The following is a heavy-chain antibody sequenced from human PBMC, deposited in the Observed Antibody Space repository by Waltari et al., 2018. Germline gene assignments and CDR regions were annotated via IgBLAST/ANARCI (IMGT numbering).Heavy chain of an antibody. D-gene: IGHD3-10*01. CDR3: ARRGLYYAFDI. CDR2: IYYSGST. Sequence: QLQLQESGPGLVKPSETLSLTCTVSGGSISSSSYYWGWLRQPPGKGLEWIGSIYYSGSTYYNPSLKSRVTISVDTSKNQFSLKLSSVTAADTAVYYCARRGLYYAFDIWGQGTMVTVSS. V-gene: IGHV4-39*01. J-gene: IGHJ3*02. CDR1: GGSISSSSYY.